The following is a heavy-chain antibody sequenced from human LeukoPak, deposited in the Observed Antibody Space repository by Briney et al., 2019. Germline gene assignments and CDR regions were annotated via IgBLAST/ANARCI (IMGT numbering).Heavy chain of an antibody. J-gene: IGHJ4*02. Sequence: GRSLRLSCAASGFTFDDHAMHWVRAAPGKGLEWVAGITWNSGSIGYADSVKGRFTISRDNSKNTLYLQMNSLRAEDTAVYYCARGHSGWYDYWGQGTLVTVSS. D-gene: IGHD6-19*01. CDR1: GFTFDDHA. CDR2: ITWNSGSI. V-gene: IGHV3-9*01. CDR3: ARGHSGWYDY.